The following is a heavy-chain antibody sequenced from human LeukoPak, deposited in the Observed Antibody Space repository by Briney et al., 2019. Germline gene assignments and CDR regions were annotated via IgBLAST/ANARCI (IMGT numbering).Heavy chain of an antibody. Sequence: GGSLRLCCAASGFTFSSYAMSWVRQAPGKGLEWVSAISGSGGSTYYADSVKGRFTISRDNSKNTLYLQMNSLRAEDTAVYYCANGSWEPRSVDYWGQGTLVTVSS. V-gene: IGHV3-23*01. CDR2: ISGSGGST. CDR1: GFTFSSYA. D-gene: IGHD1-26*01. CDR3: ANGSWEPRSVDY. J-gene: IGHJ4*02.